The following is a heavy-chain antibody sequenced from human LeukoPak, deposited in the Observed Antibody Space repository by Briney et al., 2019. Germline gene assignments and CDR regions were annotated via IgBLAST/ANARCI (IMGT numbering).Heavy chain of an antibody. V-gene: IGHV4-59*01. Sequence: SETLSLTCTVSGGSISSYYWSWIRQPPGKGLEWIGYIYYSGSTNYNPSLESRVTISVDTSKNQFSLKLSSVTAADTAVYYCAREGYGYRDYYYYYMDVWGKGTTVTVSS. J-gene: IGHJ6*03. D-gene: IGHD5-18*01. CDR2: IYYSGST. CDR3: AREGYGYRDYYYYYMDV. CDR1: GGSISSYY.